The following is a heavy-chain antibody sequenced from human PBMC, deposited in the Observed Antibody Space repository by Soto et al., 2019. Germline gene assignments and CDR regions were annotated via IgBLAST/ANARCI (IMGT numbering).Heavy chain of an antibody. Sequence: SETLSLTCAVSGGSISSGGYSWSWIRQPPGKGLEWIGYIYQSGSTYYNPSLKSRVTISVDRSRNQFSLKLSSVTAADTAVYFCATQSYSNSGAYYYYAMDVWGQGTTVTV. D-gene: IGHD4-4*01. V-gene: IGHV4-30-2*01. CDR1: GGSISSGGYS. CDR3: ATQSYSNSGAYYYYAMDV. CDR2: IYQSGST. J-gene: IGHJ6*02.